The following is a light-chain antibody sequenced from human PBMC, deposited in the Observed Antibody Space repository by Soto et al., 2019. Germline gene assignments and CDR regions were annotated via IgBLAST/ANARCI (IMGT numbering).Light chain of an antibody. CDR3: QQYNNWPRT. CDR2: GAS. J-gene: IGKJ1*01. Sequence: EIVMTQSPATLSVSPGERATLSCRASQSVSSNLAWYQQKPGQAPRLLIYGASTRDTGIPARFSGSGSGTEITLTISRLHSEDFAVYYCQQYNNWPRTFGQGTKVEIK. CDR1: QSVSSN. V-gene: IGKV3-15*01.